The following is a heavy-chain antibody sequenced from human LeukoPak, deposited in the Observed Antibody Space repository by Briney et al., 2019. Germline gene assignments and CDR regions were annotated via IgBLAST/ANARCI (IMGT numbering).Heavy chain of an antibody. D-gene: IGHD1-26*01. V-gene: IGHV3-33*01. CDR1: GFTFSSYG. CDR3: AREKYSGSYYYYYGMDV. J-gene: IGHJ6*02. CDR2: IWYDGSNK. Sequence: GRSLRLSCAASGFTFSSYGMHWVRQAPGKGLEWVAVIWYDGSNKYYADSVKGRFTISRDNSKNTLYLQMNSLRAEDTAVYYCAREKYSGSYYYYYGMDVWGQGTTVTVSS.